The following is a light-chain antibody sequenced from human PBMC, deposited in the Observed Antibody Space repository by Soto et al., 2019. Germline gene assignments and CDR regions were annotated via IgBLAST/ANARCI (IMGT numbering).Light chain of an antibody. J-gene: IGKJ4*01. V-gene: IGKV1-12*01. CDR2: AAS. CDR1: QGISSW. Sequence: DIQMTQSPSSVSASVGDRVTITCRASQGISSWLAWYQQKPGKAPKLLIYAASSLQSGAPSRFSGRGCGTDCIFTICSLQPEDLATNYCQEANSFPITFGGGTKVEIK. CDR3: QEANSFPIT.